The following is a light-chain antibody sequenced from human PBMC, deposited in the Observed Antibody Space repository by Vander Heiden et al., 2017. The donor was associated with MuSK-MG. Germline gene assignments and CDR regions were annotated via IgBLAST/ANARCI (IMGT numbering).Light chain of an antibody. V-gene: IGLV1-40*01. CDR3: QSYDSSLNGRKV. CDR1: SSNLRAGYD. J-gene: IGLJ3*02. Sequence: QSVLAQPPSVSGAPGQRGTISCSRSSSNLRAGYDVLRSQQTPGTAPQLPLYSKRHRPSGVPDRFSGSKSGTSASLAITGLQAEDEADYYCQSYDSSLNGRKVVGGGTKLTVL. CDR2: SKR.